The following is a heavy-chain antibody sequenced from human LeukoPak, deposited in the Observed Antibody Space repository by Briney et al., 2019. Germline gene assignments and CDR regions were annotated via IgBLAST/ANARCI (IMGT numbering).Heavy chain of an antibody. Sequence: GGSLRLSCAASGFTFSSYAMSWVRQAPGKGLEWVSAISGSGGSTYYADSVKGRFTISRDNSKNTLYLQMNSPRAEDTAVYYCAKDISLANTFDYWGQGTLVTVSS. CDR2: ISGSGGST. V-gene: IGHV3-23*01. CDR1: GFTFSSYA. CDR3: AKDISLANTFDY. J-gene: IGHJ4*02.